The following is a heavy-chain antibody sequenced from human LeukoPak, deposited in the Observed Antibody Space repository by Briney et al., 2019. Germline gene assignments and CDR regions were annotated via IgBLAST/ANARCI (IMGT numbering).Heavy chain of an antibody. D-gene: IGHD3-22*01. V-gene: IGHV4-4*07. CDR1: GGSLSSHY. Sequence: SETLSLTCTVSGGSLSSHYWSWIRQPAGKGLEWIGRIYNSGSTNYNPSLKSRVTMSVDTSKNQFSLKLSSVAAADTAVYYCARDGRPYDSSGYYYSAVTLYFDYWGQGTLVTVSS. J-gene: IGHJ4*02. CDR2: IYNSGST. CDR3: ARDGRPYDSSGYYYSAVTLYFDY.